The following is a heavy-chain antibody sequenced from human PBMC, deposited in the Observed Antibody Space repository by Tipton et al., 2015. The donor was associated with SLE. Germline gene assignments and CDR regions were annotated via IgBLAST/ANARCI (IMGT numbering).Heavy chain of an antibody. J-gene: IGHJ6*02. Sequence: TLSLTCAVSGGSITTHYWRWIRQTPGKGLEWIGYLYNGGGTLYSPSLKSLVTISVDTSKNQFSLRLNSVTGADTAVYYCARGGAPAAYYYAMDVWGQGTIVTVSS. D-gene: IGHD6-13*01. CDR3: ARGGAPAAYYYAMDV. CDR2: LYNGGGT. V-gene: IGHV4-59*11. CDR1: GGSITTHY.